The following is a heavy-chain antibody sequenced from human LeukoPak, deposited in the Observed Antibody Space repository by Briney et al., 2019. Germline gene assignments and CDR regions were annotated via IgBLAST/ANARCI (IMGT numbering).Heavy chain of an antibody. J-gene: IGHJ4*02. Sequence: PSETLSLTCTVSGYSISSGYYWGWIRQPPGQGLEWIGSIYHSGSTYYNPSLKSRVTISVDTSKNQFSLKLSSVTAADTAVYYCARFFDERYYYDSSGYNDYWGQGTLVTVSS. D-gene: IGHD3-22*01. CDR3: ARFFDERYYYDSSGYNDY. CDR1: GYSISSGYY. CDR2: IYHSGST. V-gene: IGHV4-38-2*02.